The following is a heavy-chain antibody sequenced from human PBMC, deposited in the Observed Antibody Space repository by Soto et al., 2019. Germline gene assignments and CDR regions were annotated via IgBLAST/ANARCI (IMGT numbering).Heavy chain of an antibody. CDR1: AFPFSSYG. J-gene: IGHJ5*02. D-gene: IGHD2-2*01. CDR2: TSSDGSNK. CDR3: AKEKISTSCCNWFDP. V-gene: IGHV3-30*18. Sequence: GGSLRLSCAASAFPFSSYGMHWVRQGPGRGLEWVAVTSSDGSNKYYADSVKGRFTISRDNSKNTLYLQMNSLRAEDTAVYYCAKEKISTSCCNWFDPWGQGTLVTVSS.